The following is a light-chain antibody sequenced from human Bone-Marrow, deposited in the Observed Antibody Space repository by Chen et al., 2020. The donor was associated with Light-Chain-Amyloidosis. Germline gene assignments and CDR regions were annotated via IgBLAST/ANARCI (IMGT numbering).Light chain of an antibody. CDR2: EDE. Sequence: NFMLTQPHSVSESPGKTVIISCTRSSGSIATNYVQWYQQRPGSSPTTVIYEDEQRPSGVPDRFSGSIDRSSNSASLTISGLKTEDEADYYCQSYQGSSQGVFGGGTKLTVL. J-gene: IGLJ3*02. CDR3: QSYQGSSQGV. V-gene: IGLV6-57*01. CDR1: SGSIATNY.